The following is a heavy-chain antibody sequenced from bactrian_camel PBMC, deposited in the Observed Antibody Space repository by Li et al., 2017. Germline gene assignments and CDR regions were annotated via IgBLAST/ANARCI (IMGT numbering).Heavy chain of an antibody. CDR3: AAEEYCGGSWDLPVNYNY. J-gene: IGHJ4*01. Sequence: QLVESGGGLVQPGGSLRLSCEASGFTFTSHSMYWVRQAPGKGLDWVSVISRDSGTTYYADSVKGRFTISRDNAKNTVYLQMNSLKPEDSSMYYCAAEEYCGGSWDLPVNYNYWGQGTQVTVS. V-gene: IGHV3S25*01. D-gene: IGHD2*01. CDR2: ISRDSGTT. CDR1: GFTFTSHS.